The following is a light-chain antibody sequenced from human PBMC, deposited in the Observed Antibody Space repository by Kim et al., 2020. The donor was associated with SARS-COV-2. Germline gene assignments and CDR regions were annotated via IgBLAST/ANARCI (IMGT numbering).Light chain of an antibody. Sequence: DIQMTQSPPTLSASVGDRVTITCRASQSISSWLAWYQQKPGKAPKLLIYKASSLESGVPSRFSGSGSGTEFTLTISSLQPDDFATYYCQQYNGYSRAIYSCGQETKLEI. V-gene: IGKV1-5*03. CDR2: KAS. CDR1: QSISSW. CDR3: QQYNGYSRAIYS. J-gene: IGKJ2*01.